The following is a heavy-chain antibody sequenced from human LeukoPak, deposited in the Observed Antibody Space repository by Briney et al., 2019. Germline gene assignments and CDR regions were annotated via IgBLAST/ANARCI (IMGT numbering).Heavy chain of an antibody. CDR2: IDYDSSHI. D-gene: IGHD3-9*01. V-gene: IGHV3-21*01. CDR1: GFTFSNYR. J-gene: IGHJ4*02. CDR3: ARDPLRYLRVGHYDY. Sequence: GGSLRLSCAASGFTFSNYRMNWVRQVPGKGLEWVSSIDYDSSHIYYAASVRGRFTISRDNARNSVYLQMNSLRVEDTAVYYCARDPLRYLRVGHYDYWGQGTLVAVSS.